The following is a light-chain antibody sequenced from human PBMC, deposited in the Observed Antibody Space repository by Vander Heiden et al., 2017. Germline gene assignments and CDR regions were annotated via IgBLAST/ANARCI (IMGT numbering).Light chain of an antibody. J-gene: IGKJ4*01. CDR3: QQRSIWPLT. V-gene: IGKV3-11*01. CDR1: QSVSSY. CDR2: DAS. Sequence: EIVVTQFPATLSLSPGERATLSCRASQSVSSYLTWYQQKPGQAPRLLIYDASKRATGIPARFSGSGSGTDFTLTISSLEPEDLAVYYCQQRSIWPLTFGGGTKVXIK.